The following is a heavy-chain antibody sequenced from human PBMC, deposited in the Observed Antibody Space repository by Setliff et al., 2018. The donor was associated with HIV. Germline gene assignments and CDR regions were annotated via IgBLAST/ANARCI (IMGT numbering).Heavy chain of an antibody. J-gene: IGHJ5*02. Sequence: ASVKVSCKASGYTFTNYYIHWVRQAPGQGLEWMGVIHPSGGSTSYAQNFQDRVTMTRDTSTSTVYMELSSLRSEDTAVYYCARVRYCSGGSCYGGEYWFDPWGQGTLVTVSS. V-gene: IGHV1-46*01. CDR2: IHPSGGST. D-gene: IGHD2-15*01. CDR3: ARVRYCSGGSCYGGEYWFDP. CDR1: GYTFTNYY.